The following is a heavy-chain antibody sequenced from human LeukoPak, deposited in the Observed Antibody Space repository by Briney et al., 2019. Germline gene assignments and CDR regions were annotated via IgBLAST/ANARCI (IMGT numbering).Heavy chain of an antibody. CDR1: GDSISNYY. CDR2: IYTSGSA. CDR3: AREAAAGTFYFDY. Sequence: SETLSLTCIVSGDSISNYYWSWIRQPAGKGLEWIGRIYTSGSANYNPSLKSRVTMSVDTSKNQFSLKLTSVTAADTAVYYCAREAAAGTFYFDYWGQGTLVTVSS. V-gene: IGHV4-4*07. J-gene: IGHJ4*02. D-gene: IGHD6-13*01.